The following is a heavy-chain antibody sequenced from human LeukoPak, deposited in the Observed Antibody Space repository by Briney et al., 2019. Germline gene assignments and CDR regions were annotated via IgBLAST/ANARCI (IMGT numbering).Heavy chain of an antibody. V-gene: IGHV3-11*01. D-gene: IGHD3-10*01. CDR3: AREMEGDYGSGTFFDL. Sequence: GGSLRLSCAASEFVFSDYYMSWIRQAPGKGLERVSYISDSGSTIYYADSVKGRFTISRDNVKNSLYLQMNGLRAEDTAVYYCAREMEGDYGSGTFFDLWGQGTMVTVSS. CDR1: EFVFSDYY. J-gene: IGHJ4*02. CDR2: ISDSGSTI.